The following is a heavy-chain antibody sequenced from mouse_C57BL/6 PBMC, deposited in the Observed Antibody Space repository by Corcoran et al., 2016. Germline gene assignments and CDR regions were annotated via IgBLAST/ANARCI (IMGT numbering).Heavy chain of an antibody. V-gene: IGHV1-18*01. CDR1: GYTFTDYN. Sequence: EVQLQQSGPELVKPGASVTIPCKASGYTFTDYNMDWVKQSHGKSLEWIGDINPNNGGTIYNQKFKGKATLTVDKSSITAYMELRSLTSEDTAVYYCARTHEPYDFDYGGQGTTLTVSS. CDR2: INPNNGGT. D-gene: IGHD2-14*01. CDR3: ARTHEPYDFDY. J-gene: IGHJ2*01.